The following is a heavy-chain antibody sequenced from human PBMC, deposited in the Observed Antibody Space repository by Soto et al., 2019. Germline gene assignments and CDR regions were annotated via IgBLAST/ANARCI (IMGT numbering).Heavy chain of an antibody. V-gene: IGHV3-9*01. CDR2: ISWNSGNI. CDR1: GFTFDDYA. J-gene: IGHJ6*03. CDR3: AKDTYSSSPYYMDV. Sequence: EVQLVESGGGLVQPGRSLRRSCAASGFTFDDYAMHWVRQVPGKGLEWVSGISWNSGNIGYADSVKGRFTISRDNAKNSLYLQMNSLRVEDTALYYCAKDTYSSSPYYMDVWGKGTTVTVSS. D-gene: IGHD6-6*01.